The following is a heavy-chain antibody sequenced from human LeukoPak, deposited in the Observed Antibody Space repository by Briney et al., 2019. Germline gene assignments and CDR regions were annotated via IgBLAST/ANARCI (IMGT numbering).Heavy chain of an antibody. CDR3: ARGRVVAATPFDP. J-gene: IGHJ5*02. CDR1: GYTFTGYY. V-gene: IGHV1-2*02. CDR2: INPNSGGT. Sequence: AASVKVSCKASGYTFTGYYMHWVRQAPGQGLEWMGWINPNSGGTNYAQKFQGRVTVTRDTSISTAYMELSRLRSDDTAVYYCARGRVVAATPFDPWGQGTLVTVSS. D-gene: IGHD2-15*01.